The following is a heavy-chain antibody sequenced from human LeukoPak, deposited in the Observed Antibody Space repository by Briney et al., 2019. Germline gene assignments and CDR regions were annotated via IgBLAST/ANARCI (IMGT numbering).Heavy chain of an antibody. J-gene: IGHJ5*02. V-gene: IGHV3-23*01. CDR1: GFTFSNSA. Sequence: GGSLRLSCSASGFTFSNSAMSWVRQAPGKGLEWVSAISGSGGSTYYEDSVKGRFTISRDNSKNTLYLQMTNLRAADTAVYYCAKDLSRAVAADWFDPWDQGSLVTVSS. CDR3: AKDLSRAVAADWFDP. CDR2: ISGSGGST. D-gene: IGHD6-19*01.